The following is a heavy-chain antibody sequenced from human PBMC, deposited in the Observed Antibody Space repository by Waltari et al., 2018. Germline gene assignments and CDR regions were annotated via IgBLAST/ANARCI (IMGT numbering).Heavy chain of an antibody. CDR3: ARRGSGSYYFDY. CDR1: GFTVSSNY. D-gene: IGHD3-10*01. Sequence: EVQLVESGGGLIQPGGSLRLSCAASGFTVSSNYLSWVRQAPGKGLEWVSVIYSGGSTYYADSVKGRFTISRDNSKNTLYLQMNSLRAEDTAVYYCARRGSGSYYFDYWSQGTLVTVSS. CDR2: IYSGGST. V-gene: IGHV3-53*01. J-gene: IGHJ4*02.